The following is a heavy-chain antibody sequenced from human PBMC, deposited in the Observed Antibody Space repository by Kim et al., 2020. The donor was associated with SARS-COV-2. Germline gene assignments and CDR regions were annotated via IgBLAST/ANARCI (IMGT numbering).Heavy chain of an antibody. CDR3: ASSYSGSYLPFDY. CDR1: GGSISSSSYY. CDR2: IYYSGST. D-gene: IGHD3-10*01. J-gene: IGHJ4*02. V-gene: IGHV4-39*07. Sequence: SETLSLTCTVSGGSISSSSYYWGWIRQPPGKGLEWIGSIYYSGSTYYNPSLKSRVTISVDTSKNQFSLKLSSVTAADTAVYYCASSYSGSYLPFDYWGQGTLVTVSS.